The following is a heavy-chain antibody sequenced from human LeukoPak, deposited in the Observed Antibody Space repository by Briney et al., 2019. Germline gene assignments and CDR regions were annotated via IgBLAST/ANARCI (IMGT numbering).Heavy chain of an antibody. D-gene: IGHD6-19*01. CDR2: IIPILGIA. V-gene: IGHV1-69*04. J-gene: IGHJ4*02. CDR3: AREAVAGTRCLDY. CDR1: GGTFSSYA. Sequence: ASVKVSCKASGGTFSSYAISWVRQAPGQGLEWMGRIIPILGIANYAQKFQGRVTITAGKSTSTAYMELSSLRSEDTAVYYCAREAVAGTRCLDYWGQGTLVTVSS.